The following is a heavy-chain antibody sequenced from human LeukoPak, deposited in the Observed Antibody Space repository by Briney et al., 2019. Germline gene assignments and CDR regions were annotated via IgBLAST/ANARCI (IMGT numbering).Heavy chain of an antibody. V-gene: IGHV3-23*01. J-gene: IGHJ1*01. D-gene: IGHD3-10*01. CDR1: GFIFSSYA. CDR2: ISGSGDST. CDR3: AKDQGYYGSGSYKEYFQH. Sequence: GGSLRLSCAASGFIFSSYAMSWVRQAPGKGLEWVSAISGSGDSTYYADSVKGRFAISRDNSKNTLYLQLNSLRAEDTAVYYCAKDQGYYGSGSYKEYFQHWGQGTLVTVSS.